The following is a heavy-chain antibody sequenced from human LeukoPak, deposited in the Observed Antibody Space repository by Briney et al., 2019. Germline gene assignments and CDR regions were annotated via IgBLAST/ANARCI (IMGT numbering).Heavy chain of an antibody. V-gene: IGHV1-2*02. D-gene: IGHD3-3*01. Sequence: ASVKVSCKASGYTFTGYYMHWVRQTPGQGLEWMGWINPNSGGTNYAQKFQGRVTITADKSTSTAYMELSSLRSEDTAVYYCARDAGSYDFWSGYYSDYWGQGTLVTVSS. J-gene: IGHJ4*02. CDR3: ARDAGSYDFWSGYYSDY. CDR1: GYTFTGYY. CDR2: INPNSGGT.